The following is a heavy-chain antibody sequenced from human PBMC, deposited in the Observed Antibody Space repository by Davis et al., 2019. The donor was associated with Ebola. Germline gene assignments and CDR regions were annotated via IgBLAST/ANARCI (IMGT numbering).Heavy chain of an antibody. J-gene: IGHJ6*02. D-gene: IGHD2-2*01. V-gene: IGHV3-30*18. CDR2: ISYDGSNK. CDR3: AKDGDIVVVPAAFTWGDYYYGMDV. Sequence: PGGSLRLSCAASGFTFSSYGVHWVRQAPGKGLEWVAVISYDGSNKYYADSVKGRFTISRDNSKNTLYLQMNSLRAEDTAVYYCAKDGDIVVVPAAFTWGDYYYGMDVWGQGTTVTVSS. CDR1: GFTFSSYG.